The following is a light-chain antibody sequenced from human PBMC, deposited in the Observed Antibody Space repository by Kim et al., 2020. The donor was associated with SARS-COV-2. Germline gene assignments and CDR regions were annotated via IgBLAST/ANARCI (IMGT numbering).Light chain of an antibody. CDR3: MIWHSSTWV. CDR1: SGIKVDTYN. V-gene: IGLV5-45*02. Sequence: LTCTLRSGIKVDTYNIYWFQQKPGSPPQSLLRYKSDSDKRQGSGVPSRFSGSKDASANAGILLISGLQSEDEADYSCMIWHSSTWVFGGGTQLTVL. CDR2: YKSDSDK. J-gene: IGLJ3*02.